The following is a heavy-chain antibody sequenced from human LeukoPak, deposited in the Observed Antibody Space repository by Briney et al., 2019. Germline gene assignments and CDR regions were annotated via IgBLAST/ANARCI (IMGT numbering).Heavy chain of an antibody. Sequence: GESLKISCKGSGYSFTSYWIGWVRQMPGKGLEWMGIIYPGDSDTKYSPSFQGQVTISADKSISTAYLQWSSLKASDTATYYCARRVYSYGFKPPYYYMDVWGKGTTVTVSS. CDR1: GYSFTSYW. CDR3: ARRVYSYGFKPPYYYMDV. D-gene: IGHD5-18*01. J-gene: IGHJ6*03. V-gene: IGHV5-51*01. CDR2: IYPGDSDT.